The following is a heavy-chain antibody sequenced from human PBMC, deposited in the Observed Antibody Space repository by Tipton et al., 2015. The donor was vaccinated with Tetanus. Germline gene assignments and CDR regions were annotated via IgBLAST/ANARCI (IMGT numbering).Heavy chain of an antibody. CDR3: ARANYDFPKKGPFDS. CDR2: IYYKGST. Sequence: TLSLTCTISGDSMSPYYWGWLRQPPGKGLEWIGYIYYKGSTNYNPSLRSRVTISIDTSSNQFSLKLTSVTPADTAIYYCARANYDFPKKGPFDSWGQGTLVIVSS. CDR1: GDSMSPYY. J-gene: IGHJ4*02. D-gene: IGHD3-3*01. V-gene: IGHV4-59*01.